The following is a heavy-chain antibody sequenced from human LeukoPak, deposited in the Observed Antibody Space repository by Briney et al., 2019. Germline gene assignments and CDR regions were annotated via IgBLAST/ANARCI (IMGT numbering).Heavy chain of an antibody. CDR1: SGSITRRY. CDR2: IHYGGST. CDR3: ARDSVDESSGYYPSGAFDL. Sequence: SETLSLTCTVSSGSITRRYWTWIRQPPGKGLEWIGYIHYGGSTNYNPSLKSRVTISVDTSKKQFSLNMSSVTPADTALYYCARDSVDESSGYYPSGAFDLWGQGTLVTVSS. V-gene: IGHV4-59*11. J-gene: IGHJ3*01. D-gene: IGHD3-22*01.